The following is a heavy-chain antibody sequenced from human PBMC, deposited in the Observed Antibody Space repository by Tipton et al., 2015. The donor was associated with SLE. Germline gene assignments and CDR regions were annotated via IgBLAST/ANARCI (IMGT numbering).Heavy chain of an antibody. D-gene: IGHD2-2*03. CDR2: IYSGGNT. CDR3: ARVDYYMDV. Sequence: QLVQSGGGLVQPGGSLRLSCAASGFTVSYNYISWVRQAPGKGLEWVSIIYSGGNTYYAESVKGRFTISGDNTKNSVYLQINSLRAEDTAVYYCARVDYYMDVWGKGTTVSASS. V-gene: IGHV3-66*01. J-gene: IGHJ6*03. CDR1: GFTVSYNY.